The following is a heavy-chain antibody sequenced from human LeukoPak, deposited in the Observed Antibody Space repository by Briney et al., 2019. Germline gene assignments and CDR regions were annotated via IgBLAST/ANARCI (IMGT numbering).Heavy chain of an antibody. Sequence: PGGSLRLSCAASGFTFSRYVMHWVRQAPGKGLEWVSYIGRNGLSIYYADSVRGRFTISRDNAKNSLYLQMNSLRVDDTAFYYCGRVSPFDFWGQGILVTVSS. CDR3: GRVSPFDF. J-gene: IGHJ4*02. V-gene: IGHV3-48*03. CDR2: IGRNGLSI. CDR1: GFTFSRYV.